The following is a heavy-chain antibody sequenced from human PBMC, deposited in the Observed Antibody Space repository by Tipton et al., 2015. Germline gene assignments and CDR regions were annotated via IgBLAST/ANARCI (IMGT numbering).Heavy chain of an antibody. CDR2: TYHGGRT. Sequence: TLSLTCVVSGDSISSNNWWSWVRQSPGQGLEWIGETYHGGRTNYNPSLESRVTISVDMSKNQFSLKLSSVTAADTAVYYCARVPFDYFDYWGQGILVTVSS. CDR1: GDSISSNNW. CDR3: ARVPFDYFDY. V-gene: IGHV4-4*02. J-gene: IGHJ4*02.